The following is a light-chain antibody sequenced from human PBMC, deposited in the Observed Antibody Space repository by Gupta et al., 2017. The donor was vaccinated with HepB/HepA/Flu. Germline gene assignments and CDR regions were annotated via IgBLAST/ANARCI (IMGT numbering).Light chain of an antibody. CDR1: QSVSSNY. J-gene: IGKJ4*01. CDR2: DAS. CDR3: QQYGRSPIT. Sequence: EIVLMHFPATLSLSPGERATLSCGASQSVSSNYLGWYQQKPGLAPRLLIYDASSRATGIPDRFSGSGSGTDFTLTISRLEPEDFAVYHCQQYGRSPITFGGGTRVEIK. V-gene: IGKV3D-20*01.